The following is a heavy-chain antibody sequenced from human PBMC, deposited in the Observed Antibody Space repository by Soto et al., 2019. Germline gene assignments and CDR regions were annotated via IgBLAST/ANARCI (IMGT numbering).Heavy chain of an antibody. CDR1: GFTFSSYG. J-gene: IGHJ6*02. V-gene: IGHV3-33*01. D-gene: IGHD6-19*01. Sequence: PGGSLRLSCAASGFTFSSYGMHWVRQAPGKGLEWVAVIWYDGSNKYYADSVKGRFTISRDNSKNTLYLQMNSLRAEDTAVYYCARDYYSSGWHDGMDVWGQGTTVTVSS. CDR2: IWYDGSNK. CDR3: ARDYYSSGWHDGMDV.